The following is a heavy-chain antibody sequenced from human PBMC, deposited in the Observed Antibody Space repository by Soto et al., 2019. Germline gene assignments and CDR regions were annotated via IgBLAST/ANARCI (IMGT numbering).Heavy chain of an antibody. J-gene: IGHJ3*02. CDR1: GFTFGTYA. Sequence: PGGCLRLSCAASGFTFGTYAMHWVRKAPGKGLEWVAVISYDGTNKYYADSARGRFTISRDNSRDTLYLQMNSLRAEDTAVYFCSRYKDPSMIVVVRFAFDIWGQGTTVTVSS. CDR3: SRYKDPSMIVVVRFAFDI. D-gene: IGHD3-22*01. CDR2: ISYDGTNK. V-gene: IGHV3-30-3*01.